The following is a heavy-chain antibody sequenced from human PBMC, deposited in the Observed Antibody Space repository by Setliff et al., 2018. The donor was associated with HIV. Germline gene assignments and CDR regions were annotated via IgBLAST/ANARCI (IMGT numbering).Heavy chain of an antibody. Sequence: PGGSLRLSCLVSGFTVSTYSLNWARQAPGKRPEYVAALSRGGDNTKYADSVKGRFTISRDNSKNTVYLQMNSLRAEDTAVYYCATLSSNWHLDYWGQGTLVTVSS. CDR3: ATLSSNWHLDY. V-gene: IGHV3-64*04. J-gene: IGHJ4*02. CDR1: GFTVSTYS. D-gene: IGHD6-13*01. CDR2: LSRGGDNT.